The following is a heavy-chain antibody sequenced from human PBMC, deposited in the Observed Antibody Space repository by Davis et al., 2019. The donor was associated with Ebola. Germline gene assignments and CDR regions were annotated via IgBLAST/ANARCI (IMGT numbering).Heavy chain of an antibody. CDR2: IYYSGST. CDR1: GGSISSYY. CDR3: ASVGAATVSFDY. D-gene: IGHD1-26*01. J-gene: IGHJ4*02. V-gene: IGHV4-59*01. Sequence: MPSETLSLTCTVSGGSISSYYWSWIRQPPGKGLEWLAYIYYSGSTNYNPSLKSRVSMSVDTSKNQFSLKLSSVTAADTAVYYCASVGAATVSFDYWGQGTLVTVSS.